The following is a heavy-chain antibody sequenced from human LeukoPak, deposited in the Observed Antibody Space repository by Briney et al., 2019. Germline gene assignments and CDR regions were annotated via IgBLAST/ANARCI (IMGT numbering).Heavy chain of an antibody. V-gene: IGHV4-61*02. CDR1: SGSISSGSYY. J-gene: IGHJ4*02. CDR3: AREESGYCDGGSCPYYFDY. CDR2: IFTSAGT. Sequence: SETLSLSCTVSSGSISSGSYYWSCIRPPAGQGLEWIVRIFTSAGTNSNPSIKSRVPISVDTSKNQFSLKLNSVTAADAAVYYCAREESGYCDGGSCPYYFDYWGQGTLVTVSS. D-gene: IGHD2-15*01.